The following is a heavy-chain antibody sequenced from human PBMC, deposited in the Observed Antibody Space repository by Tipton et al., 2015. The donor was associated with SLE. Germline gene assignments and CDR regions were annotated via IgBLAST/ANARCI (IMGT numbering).Heavy chain of an antibody. V-gene: IGHV4-39*01. Sequence: TLSLTCTVSGGSIISDSYYWGWIRQPPGKGPEWIGSIYYGGRTYYNPSLSSRVTMSVDTSNKQFSLKLTSVTAADTAVFYCVRHPWLLLFAFDVWGPGTTVTVSS. J-gene: IGHJ3*01. D-gene: IGHD3-9*01. CDR1: GGSIISDSYY. CDR2: IYYGGRT. CDR3: VRHPWLLLFAFDV.